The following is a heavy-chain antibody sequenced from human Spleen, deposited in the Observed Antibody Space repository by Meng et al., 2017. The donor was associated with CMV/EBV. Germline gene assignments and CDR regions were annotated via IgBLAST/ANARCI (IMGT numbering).Heavy chain of an antibody. D-gene: IGHD2-2*02. CDR3: ARAYCSSTSCYNDYYYGMDV. CDR2: ISAYNGNT. V-gene: IGHV1-18*01. CDR1: GYTFTSYG. Sequence: ASVKVSCKASGYTFTSYGISWVRQAPGQGLEWMGWISAYNGNTNYAQKFQGRVTMTTDTSTSTAYMELRSLRSDDTAVYYCARAYCSSTSCYNDYYYGMDVWGQGTTVTVSS. J-gene: IGHJ6*02.